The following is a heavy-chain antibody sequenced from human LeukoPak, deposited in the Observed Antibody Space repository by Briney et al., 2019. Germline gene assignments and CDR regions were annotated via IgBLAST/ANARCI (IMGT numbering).Heavy chain of an antibody. CDR1: GYTFTGYY. V-gene: IGHV1-2*04. D-gene: IGHD1-26*01. CDR2: INPNSGGT. CDR3: ARAEPGGGSFFDY. J-gene: IGHJ4*02. Sequence: ASVKVSCKASGYTFTGYYMHWVRQAPGQGLEWMGWINPNSGGTNYAQKFQGWVTMTRDTSISTAYMELSRLRSDDTAVYYCARAEPGGGSFFDYWGQGTLVTVSS.